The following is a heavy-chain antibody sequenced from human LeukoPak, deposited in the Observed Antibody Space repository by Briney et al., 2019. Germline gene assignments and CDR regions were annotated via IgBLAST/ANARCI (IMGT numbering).Heavy chain of an antibody. CDR2: IWYDGSNK. CDR1: RFTFSSYG. Sequence: GGSLRLSCAASRFTFSSYGMHWVRQAPGKGLEWVAVIWYDGSNKYYADSVKGRFTISRDNSKNTLFLQMNSLRAEDTAVYYCAKDPDDFWSGYYKAYYYYYMDVWGKGTTVTVSS. CDR3: AKDPDDFWSGYYKAYYYYYMDV. V-gene: IGHV3-33*06. J-gene: IGHJ6*03. D-gene: IGHD3-3*01.